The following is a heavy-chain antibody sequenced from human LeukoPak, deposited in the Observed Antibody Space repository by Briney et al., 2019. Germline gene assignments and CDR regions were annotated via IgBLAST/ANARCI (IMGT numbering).Heavy chain of an antibody. CDR1: VGSISSYY. D-gene: IGHD3-10*01. J-gene: IGHJ5*02. CDR3: AREVRGVIRWNWFDP. Sequence: SSETLSLTCSVSVGSISSYYWSWIRQPPGRGLEWIGYIYYSGSTNYNPSLKSRVTISVDTSKNQFSLKLSSVTAADTAVYYCAREVRGVIRWNWFDPWGQGTLVTVSS. CDR2: IYYSGST. V-gene: IGHV4-59*01.